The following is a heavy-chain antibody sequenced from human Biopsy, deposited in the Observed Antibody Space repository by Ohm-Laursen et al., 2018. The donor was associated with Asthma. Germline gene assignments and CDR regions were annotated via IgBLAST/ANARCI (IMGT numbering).Heavy chain of an antibody. J-gene: IGHJ4*01. CDR1: GFSFDDCA. CDR3: AKSADYYDSTDYLDF. Sequence: SLRLSCSASGFSFDDCAMHWVRQAPGKGLEWVSSISWNSGNIDYAVSVKGRFTISRDNAKNSLYLQMQSLRPEDTAFYYCAKSADYYDSTDYLDFWGRGTLVTVSS. D-gene: IGHD3-22*01. CDR2: ISWNSGNI. V-gene: IGHV3-9*01.